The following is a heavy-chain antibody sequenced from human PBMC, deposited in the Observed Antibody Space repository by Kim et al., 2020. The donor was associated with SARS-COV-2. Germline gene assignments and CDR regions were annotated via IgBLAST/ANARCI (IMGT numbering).Heavy chain of an antibody. V-gene: IGHV3-30*18. Sequence: GGSLRLSCAASGFTFSSYGMHWVRQAPGKGLEWVAVISYDGSNKYYADSVKGRFTISRDNSKNTLYLQMNSLRAEDTAVYYCAKDIGEIAAAGIPNYYYYYYGMDVWGQGTTVPVSS. CDR2: ISYDGSNK. J-gene: IGHJ6*02. CDR1: GFTFSSYG. CDR3: AKDIGEIAAAGIPNYYYYYYGMDV. D-gene: IGHD6-13*01.